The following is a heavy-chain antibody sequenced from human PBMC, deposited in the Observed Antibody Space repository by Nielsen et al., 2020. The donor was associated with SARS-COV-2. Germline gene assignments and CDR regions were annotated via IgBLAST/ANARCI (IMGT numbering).Heavy chain of an antibody. CDR1: GYTFTSYG. Sequence: ASVKVSCKASGYTFTSYGISWVRQAPGQGLEWMGWISAYNGNTNYAQKLQGRVTMTTDTSTSTAYMELRSLRSDDTAVYYCARDPPYSSSHYYYYYMDVWGKGTTVTVSS. CDR3: ARDPPYSSSHYYYYYMDV. CDR2: ISAYNGNT. J-gene: IGHJ6*03. V-gene: IGHV1-18*04. D-gene: IGHD6-6*01.